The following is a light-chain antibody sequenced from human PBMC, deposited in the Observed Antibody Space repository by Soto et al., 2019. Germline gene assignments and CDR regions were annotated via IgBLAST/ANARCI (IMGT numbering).Light chain of an antibody. Sequence: DIQMTQSPSSLSASIGDRVTITCRASQTISDFLNWYQHKPGRAPKLLIYKASSLESGVPSRFSGSGSGTDFTLTISSLQPEDVATYYCQKYNSAPPGTFGQGTKV. CDR3: QKYNSAPPGT. CDR2: KAS. V-gene: IGKV1-39*01. J-gene: IGKJ1*01. CDR1: QTISDF.